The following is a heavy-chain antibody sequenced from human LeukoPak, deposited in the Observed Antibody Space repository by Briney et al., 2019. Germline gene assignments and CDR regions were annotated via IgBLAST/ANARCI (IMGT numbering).Heavy chain of an antibody. CDR2: ISSSSSYI. CDR1: GFTFSSYS. V-gene: IGHV3-21*01. Sequence: PGGSLRLSCAASGFTFSSYSMNWVRQAPGKGLEWVSSISSSSSYIYYADSVKGRFTISRDNSQNTLYLQMNSLRAEDTAVYYCARVRYCSSGSCYAFLDYWGQGTLVTVSS. J-gene: IGHJ4*02. D-gene: IGHD2-15*01. CDR3: ARVRYCSSGSCYAFLDY.